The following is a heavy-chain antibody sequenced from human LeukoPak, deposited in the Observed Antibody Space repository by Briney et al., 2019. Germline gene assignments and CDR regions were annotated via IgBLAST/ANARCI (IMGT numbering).Heavy chain of an antibody. CDR1: GGSISSFY. J-gene: IGHJ4*02. V-gene: IGHV4-59*01. CDR2: IYSSGST. CDR3: AREGTTGWAF. D-gene: IGHD1-1*01. Sequence: SETLSLTCTVSGGSISSFYWSWIRQPPGRGLEWIGYIYSSGSTKYNPSLKSRVTMSVDTSKNQFSLKVSSVTAADTAVYFCAREGTTGWAFWGQGTLVTVSS.